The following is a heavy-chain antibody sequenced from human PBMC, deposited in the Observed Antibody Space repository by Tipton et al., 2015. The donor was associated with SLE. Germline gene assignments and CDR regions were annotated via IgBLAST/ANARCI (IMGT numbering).Heavy chain of an antibody. J-gene: IGHJ4*02. CDR3: ARDPRVNYLDC. D-gene: IGHD2-21*01. CDR2: IYYSGST. V-gene: IGHV4-59*01. Sequence: TLSLTCTVSGGSISSYYWSWIRQPPRPGLEWIGYIYYSGSTNYNPSLKSRVTISVDTSKNQFSLKLSSVTAADTAVYYCARDPRVNYLDCWGQGTLVTVSS. CDR1: GGSISSYY.